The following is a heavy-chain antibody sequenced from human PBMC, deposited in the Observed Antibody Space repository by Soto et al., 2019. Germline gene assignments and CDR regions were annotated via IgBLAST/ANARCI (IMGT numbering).Heavy chain of an antibody. CDR3: AKEPIYFDY. V-gene: IGHV1-18*01. Sequence: QVQLVPSGAEVKKPGASVKVYCKASGYTFSSYGISWVRQAPGKGLEWMGWISAYNGNTKYAQQFQGRVTMTTDTSTSTAYMELRSLRSDDTAVYYCAKEPIYFDYWGQGTLVTVSS. J-gene: IGHJ4*02. CDR2: ISAYNGNT. CDR1: GYTFSSYG.